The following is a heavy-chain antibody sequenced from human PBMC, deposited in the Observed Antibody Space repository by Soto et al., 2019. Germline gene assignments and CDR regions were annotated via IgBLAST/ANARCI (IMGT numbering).Heavy chain of an antibody. CDR2: IIPIFGTA. J-gene: IGHJ4*02. CDR1: GGTFSSYA. V-gene: IGHV1-69*13. Sequence: SVKVSCKASGGTFSSYAISWVRQAPGQGLEWMGGIIPIFGTANYAQKFQGRVTITADESTSTAYMELSSLRSEDTAVYYCARGLVDTAMVLDYWGQGTLVTVSS. CDR3: ARGLVDTAMVLDY. D-gene: IGHD5-18*01.